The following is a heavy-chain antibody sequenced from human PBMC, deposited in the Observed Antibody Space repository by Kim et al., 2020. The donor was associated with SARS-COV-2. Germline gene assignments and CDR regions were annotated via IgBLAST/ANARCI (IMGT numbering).Heavy chain of an antibody. CDR2: ISSSSSYI. CDR3: ARAYLRDYDILTGRDAFDS. D-gene: IGHD3-9*01. CDR1: GFTFSSHS. V-gene: IGHV3-21*01. J-gene: IGHJ3*02. Sequence: GGSLRLPCAASGFTFSSHSMNWVRQAPGKGLEWVSSISSSSSYIYYADSVKGRFTISRDNAKNSLYLQMNSLRAEDTAVYYCARAYLRDYDILTGRDAFDSWGQGTMVTVSS.